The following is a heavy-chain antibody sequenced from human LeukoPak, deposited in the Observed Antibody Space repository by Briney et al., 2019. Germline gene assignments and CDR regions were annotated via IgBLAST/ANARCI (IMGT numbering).Heavy chain of an antibody. CDR1: GFTVRSNF. D-gene: IGHD4-23*01. J-gene: IGHJ4*02. Sequence: GGSLRLSRAASGFTVRSNFLSWVRQAPRKGLEWVSGIYRGGKTYYADSVKGRFTISRDNSKNTLYLQMNSLRAEDTAVYYCARGADRWNYFDYWGQGTLVTVSS. CDR3: ARGADRWNYFDY. V-gene: IGHV3-53*01. CDR2: IYRGGKT.